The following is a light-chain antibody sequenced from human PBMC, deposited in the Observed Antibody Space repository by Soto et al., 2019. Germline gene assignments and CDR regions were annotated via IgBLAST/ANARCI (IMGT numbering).Light chain of an antibody. CDR2: TAS. CDR3: QQYYSYPLT. CDR1: QSISSW. Sequence: DIQMTQSPSTLSASVGDRVTITCRASQSISSWLAWYQQKPGKAPKPLVYTASSLESGVPSRFSGSGSATDFTLTISDLRPEDFAVYYCQQYYSYPLTFGGGTKVEMK. V-gene: IGKV1-5*01. J-gene: IGKJ4*01.